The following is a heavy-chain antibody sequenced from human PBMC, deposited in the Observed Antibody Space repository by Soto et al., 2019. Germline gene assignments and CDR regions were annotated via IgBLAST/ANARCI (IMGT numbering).Heavy chain of an antibody. CDR3: ASGYGGSYYYYYGMDV. V-gene: IGHV4-39*01. Sequence: SETLSLTCAVSGGSISSYYWGWIRQPPGKGLEWIGSIYYSGSTYYNPSLKSRVTISVDTSKNQFSLKLSSVTAADTAVYYCASGYGGSYYYYYGMDVWGQGTTVTVSS. CDR2: IYYSGST. CDR1: GGSISSYY. D-gene: IGHD2-15*01. J-gene: IGHJ6*02.